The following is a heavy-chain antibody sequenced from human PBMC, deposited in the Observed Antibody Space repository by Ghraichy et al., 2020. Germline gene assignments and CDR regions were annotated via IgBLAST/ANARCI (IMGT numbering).Heavy chain of an antibody. D-gene: IGHD3-9*01. Sequence: SETLSLTCAVSGGSISSGGYSWSWIRQPPGKGLEWIGYIYHSGSTYYNPSLKSRVTISVDRSKNQFSLKLSSVTAADTAVYYCAREIDILTGDNWFDPWGQGTLVTVSS. CDR3: AREIDILTGDNWFDP. J-gene: IGHJ5*02. V-gene: IGHV4-30-2*01. CDR1: GGSISSGGYS. CDR2: IYHSGST.